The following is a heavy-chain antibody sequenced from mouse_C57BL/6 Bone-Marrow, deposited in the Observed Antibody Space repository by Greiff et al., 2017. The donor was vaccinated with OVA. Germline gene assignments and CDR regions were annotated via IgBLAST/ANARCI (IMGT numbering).Heavy chain of an antibody. Sequence: VQRVESGPGLVAPSQSLSITCTVSGFSLTSYGVHWVRQPPGKGLEWLVVIWSDGSTTYNSALKSRLSISKDNSKSQVFLKMNSLQTDDTAMYYCARQYYYGSRYAMDYWGQGTSVTVSS. J-gene: IGHJ4*01. D-gene: IGHD1-1*01. CDR2: IWSDGST. CDR3: ARQYYYGSRYAMDY. CDR1: GFSLTSYG. V-gene: IGHV2-6-1*01.